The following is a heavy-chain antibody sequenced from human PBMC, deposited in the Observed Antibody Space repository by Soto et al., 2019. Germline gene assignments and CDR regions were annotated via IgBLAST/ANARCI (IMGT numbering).Heavy chain of an antibody. J-gene: IGHJ6*02. V-gene: IGHV4-31*03. Sequence: QVQLQESGPGLVKPSQTLSLTCTVSGGSISSGGYYWSWIRQHPGKGLEWIGYIYYSGSTYYNPSLKSRFTISVDTSKNQFSLKLSSVTAADTAVYYCARDRNREYSSSGAQSVDYYYYYGMDVWGQGTTVTVSS. CDR2: IYYSGST. D-gene: IGHD6-6*01. CDR3: ARDRNREYSSSGAQSVDYYYYYGMDV. CDR1: GGSISSGGYY.